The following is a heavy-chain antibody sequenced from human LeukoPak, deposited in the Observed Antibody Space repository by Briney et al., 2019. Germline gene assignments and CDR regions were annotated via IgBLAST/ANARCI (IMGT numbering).Heavy chain of an antibody. D-gene: IGHD5-18*01. J-gene: IGHJ3*02. CDR2: ISYDGSNT. CDR3: ARASNPDVDTASSNAFDI. V-gene: IGHV3-30*04. Sequence: GRSLRLSCAASGFTFSSAMHWVRQPPGKGLEWVAVISYDGSNTYYADSVKGRFTIFRDNSKNTLYLQMHSLRPEDTAVYSCARASNPDVDTASSNAFDIWGRGTMVSVSS. CDR1: GFTFSSA.